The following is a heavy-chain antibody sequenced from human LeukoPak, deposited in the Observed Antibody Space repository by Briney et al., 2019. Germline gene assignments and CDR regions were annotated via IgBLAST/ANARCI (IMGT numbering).Heavy chain of an antibody. CDR1: GYTFTGYY. CDR2: INPNSGGT. D-gene: IGHD3-10*01. V-gene: IGHV1-2*02. Sequence: ASVKVSCKASGYTFTGYYMHWVRQAPGQGLEWMGWINPNSGGTNYAQKFQGRVTMTRDTSISTAYMELRSLTSDDTAVYYCAGGVIIVPSGATWFDPWGQGTLVTVSS. CDR3: AGGVIIVPSGATWFDP. J-gene: IGHJ5*02.